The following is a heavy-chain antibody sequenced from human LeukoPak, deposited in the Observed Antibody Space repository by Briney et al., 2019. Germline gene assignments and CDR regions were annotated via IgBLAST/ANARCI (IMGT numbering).Heavy chain of an antibody. V-gene: IGHV4-4*07. J-gene: IGHJ3*02. CDR1: GGSISSYY. Sequence: SETLSLTCTVSGGSISSYYWSWIRQPAGKGLEWIGSIYYSGSTNYNPSLKSRVTISIDMSKNHFSLKLSSVTAADTAVYYCARERAYVWGSYRYSGAFDIWGQGTMVTVSS. CDR2: IYYSGST. CDR3: ARERAYVWGSYRYSGAFDI. D-gene: IGHD3-16*02.